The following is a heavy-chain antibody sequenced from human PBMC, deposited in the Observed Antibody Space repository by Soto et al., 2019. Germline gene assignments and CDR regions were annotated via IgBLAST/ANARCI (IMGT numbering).Heavy chain of an antibody. Sequence: SSTLTLTCAFYGGSFSGYYWSWIRQPPGKGLEWIGEINHSGSTTYNPSLKSRVTISVDTSKNQFSLKLSSVTAADTAVYYCARGGYSYGHDYWGQGTLVTVSS. CDR3: ARGGYSYGHDY. CDR1: GGSFSGYY. D-gene: IGHD5-18*01. J-gene: IGHJ4*02. CDR2: INHSGST. V-gene: IGHV4-34*01.